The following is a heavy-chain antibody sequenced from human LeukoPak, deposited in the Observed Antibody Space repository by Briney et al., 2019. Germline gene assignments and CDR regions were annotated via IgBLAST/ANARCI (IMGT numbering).Heavy chain of an antibody. CDR1: GDTISSGYY. CDR2: INHSGST. CDR3: ARGGKRNYDILTGYYLGRVWFDP. Sequence: SETLSLTCAVSGDTISSGYYWGWIRQPPGKGLEWIGEINHSGSTNYNPSLKSRVTISVDTSKNQFSLKLSSVTAADTAVYYCARGGKRNYDILTGYYLGRVWFDPWGQGTLVTVSS. V-gene: IGHV4-38-2*01. J-gene: IGHJ5*02. D-gene: IGHD3-9*01.